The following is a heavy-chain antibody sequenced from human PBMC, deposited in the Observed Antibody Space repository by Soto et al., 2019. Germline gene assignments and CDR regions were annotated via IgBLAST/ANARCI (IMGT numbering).Heavy chain of an antibody. CDR2: VHRSVST. CDR3: ARDNRAADCWKDKDYGLDV. D-gene: IGHD1-1*01. Sequence: TWETLSLTCTVSGDFVNSGNYYWTWMRQPPGKGLEWIGYVHRSVSTNYNPSLKSRVTIVLDTSKNRFSLRLESVTAADTGVYYCARDNRAADCWKDKDYGLDVWGQGTTVIVSS. J-gene: IGHJ6*02. CDR1: GDFVNSGNYY. V-gene: IGHV4-61*01.